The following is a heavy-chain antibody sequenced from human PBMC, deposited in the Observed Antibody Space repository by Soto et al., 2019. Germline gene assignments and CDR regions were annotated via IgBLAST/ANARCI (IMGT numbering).Heavy chain of an antibody. CDR2: ITNNGGST. D-gene: IGHD2-2*02. Sequence: GGSLRLSCSGSGFSFSSYAMHWVRQAPGKGLEYVSAITNNGGSTYYADSMNGRFTIFRDNSENRMFLQMNSLRAEDTAFYYCVKALSARYNSAKAFDVWGQGTMVTVSS. V-gene: IGHV3-64D*06. CDR3: VKALSARYNSAKAFDV. J-gene: IGHJ3*01. CDR1: GFSFSSYA.